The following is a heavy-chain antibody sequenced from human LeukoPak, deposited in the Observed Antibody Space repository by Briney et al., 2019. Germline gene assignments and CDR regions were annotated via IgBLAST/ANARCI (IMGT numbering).Heavy chain of an antibody. CDR2: IYHSGST. V-gene: IGHV4-4*02. J-gene: IGHJ4*02. CDR1: GGSISSSNW. CDR3: AKRIVGATGGEYVY. Sequence: SETLSLTCAVSGGSISSSNWWSWVRPPPGKGLEWIGEIYHSGSTNYNPSLKSRVTISVDKSKNQFSLKLSSVTAADTAVYYCAKRIVGATGGEYVYWGQGTLVTVSS. D-gene: IGHD1-26*01.